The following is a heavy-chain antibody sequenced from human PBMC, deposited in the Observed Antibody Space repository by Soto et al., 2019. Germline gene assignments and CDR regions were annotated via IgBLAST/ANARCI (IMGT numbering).Heavy chain of an antibody. J-gene: IGHJ4*02. CDR3: ARGRITGSPYSGGWYYFDP. CDR1: GESFSGYI. Sequence: QVQLQQSGAGLLKPSETLSLTCAVYGESFSGYIWTWIRQTPGKGLQWIGQINHSGSATYNPSLTSRVHISVHTSNRQCSLELSSVTAADTAVYYCARGRITGSPYSGGWYYFDPWGQGTQVTVSS. D-gene: IGHD6-19*01. CDR2: INHSGSA. V-gene: IGHV4-34*01.